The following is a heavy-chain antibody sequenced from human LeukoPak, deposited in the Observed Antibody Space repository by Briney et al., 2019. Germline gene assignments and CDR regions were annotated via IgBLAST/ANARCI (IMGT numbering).Heavy chain of an antibody. J-gene: IGHJ4*02. D-gene: IGHD3-3*01. CDR1: GGSISSNNW. V-gene: IGHV4-4*02. Sequence: SETLSLTCGVSGGSISSNNWWNWVRQPPGKGLEWIGEIYHSGSTNYNPSLKSRVTISVDTSKNQFSLKLSSLTAADTAVYYCARDPFITIFGVVIRRDYWGQGTLVTVSS. CDR3: ARDPFITIFGVVIRRDY. CDR2: IYHSGST.